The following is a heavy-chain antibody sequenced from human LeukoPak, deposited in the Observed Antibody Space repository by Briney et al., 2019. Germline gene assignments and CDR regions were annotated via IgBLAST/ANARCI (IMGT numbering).Heavy chain of an antibody. Sequence: GGSLRLSCAAAGFAFSRYWMSWVRQAPGKGLECVAKIKEDGSEAHYVDSVRGRFTISRDNAKNTLYLQMNSLRAEDTAVYYCAKDHYSSSWQGFDYWGQGTLVTVSS. J-gene: IGHJ4*02. V-gene: IGHV3-7*03. CDR1: GFAFSRYW. CDR2: IKEDGSEA. CDR3: AKDHYSSSWQGFDY. D-gene: IGHD6-13*01.